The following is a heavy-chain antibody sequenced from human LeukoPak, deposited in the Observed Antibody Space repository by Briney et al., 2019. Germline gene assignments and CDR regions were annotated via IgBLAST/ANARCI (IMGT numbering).Heavy chain of an antibody. V-gene: IGHV1-2*02. CDR3: ARELAYCGGDCRNFIGY. D-gene: IGHD2-21*02. CDR1: GYTFTGYY. J-gene: IGHJ4*02. Sequence: ASVKVSCKASGYTFTGYYMHWVRQAPGQGLGWMGWINPNSGGTNYAQKFQGRVTMTRDTSISTAYMELSRLRSDDTAVYYCARELAYCGGDCRNFIGYWGQGTLVTVSS. CDR2: INPNSGGT.